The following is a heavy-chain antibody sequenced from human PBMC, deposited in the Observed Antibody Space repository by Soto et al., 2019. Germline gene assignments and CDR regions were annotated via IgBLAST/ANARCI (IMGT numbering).Heavy chain of an antibody. J-gene: IGHJ4*02. D-gene: IGHD5-18*01. CDR3: AHSPDSYAYVDY. V-gene: IGHV2-5*02. Sequence: QITLKESGPTLVKPTQTLTLTCTFSGFSLSASAVGVGWIRQPPGMPLEWLALIYWDDDKRYSPSLKSRLTITKHTSKKQVVLTMTNMDAVDTATYYCAHSPDSYAYVDYWGQGTLVTVSS. CDR2: IYWDDDK. CDR1: GFSLSASAVG.